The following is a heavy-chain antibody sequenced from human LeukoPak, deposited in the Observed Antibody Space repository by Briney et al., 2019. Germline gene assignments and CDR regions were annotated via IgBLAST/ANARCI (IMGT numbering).Heavy chain of an antibody. D-gene: IGHD4/OR15-4a*01. Sequence: GGSLRLSCAASGFTFSTYSMSWVRQAPGKGLEWVSAISGSGGSTYYADSVKGRFTISRDNAKNSLYLQMNSLRAEDTAVYYCASGGVPGTNIPDYWGQGTLVTVSS. CDR3: ASGGVPGTNIPDY. J-gene: IGHJ4*02. CDR2: ISGSGGST. V-gene: IGHV3-23*01. CDR1: GFTFSTYS.